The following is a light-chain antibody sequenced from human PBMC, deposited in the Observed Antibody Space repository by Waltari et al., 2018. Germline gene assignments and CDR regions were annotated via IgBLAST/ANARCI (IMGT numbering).Light chain of an antibody. J-gene: IGKJ2*01. CDR3: QQYNTDYT. V-gene: IGKV1-5*03. Sequence: DVQMTQSPSTLSASVGDTVSITCRASQSIMSWLAWYQQKAGKAPKVLISKASTLESGVPSRFSGSCSGTEFSLTSSNLQPDDFATYYCQQYNTDYTFGQGTILEIK. CDR2: KAS. CDR1: QSIMSW.